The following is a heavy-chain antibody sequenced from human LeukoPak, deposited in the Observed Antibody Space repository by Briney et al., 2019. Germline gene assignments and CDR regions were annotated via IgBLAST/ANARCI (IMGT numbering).Heavy chain of an antibody. CDR1: GFTFSSYE. CDR3: ARAIDPVDY. CDR2: ISSSGSTI. V-gene: IGHV3-48*03. Sequence: GGSLRLSCAASGFTFSSYEMNWVRQAPGKGLEWVSYISSSGSTIYYADSVKGRFTISRDNAKNSLYLQMNSPRAEDTAVYYCARAIDPVDYWGQGTLVTVSS. J-gene: IGHJ4*02.